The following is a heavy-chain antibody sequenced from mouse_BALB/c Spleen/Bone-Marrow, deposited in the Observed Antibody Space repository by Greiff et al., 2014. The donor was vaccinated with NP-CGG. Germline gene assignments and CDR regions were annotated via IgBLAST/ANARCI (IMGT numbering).Heavy chain of an antibody. CDR3: ARITTATGAMDY. V-gene: IGHV2-9*02. J-gene: IGHJ4*01. CDR2: IWAEGST. CDR1: GFSLTNYG. D-gene: IGHD1-2*01. Sequence: VMLVESGPGLVAPSQSLSITCTVSGFSLTNYGVHWVRQPPGKGLEWLGVIWAEGSTNYNSALMSRLSISKDNSKSQVFFKMNSLQTDDTAMYYCARITTATGAMDYWGQGTSVTVSS.